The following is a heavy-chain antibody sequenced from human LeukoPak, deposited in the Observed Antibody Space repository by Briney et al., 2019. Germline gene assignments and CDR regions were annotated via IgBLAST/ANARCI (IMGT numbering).Heavy chain of an antibody. D-gene: IGHD5-24*01. CDR3: SRGLRDGYSNYWYFDL. J-gene: IGHJ2*01. CDR1: GFTFSNYY. Sequence: GGSLRLSCAASGFTFSNYYMNWVRQAPGKGLEWVSVVYSGGSTNYADSVRGRFTISRDNSKNTLYLQMNSLRAEDTAVYYCSRGLRDGYSNYWYFDLWGRGTLVTVSS. V-gene: IGHV3-66*01. CDR2: VYSGGST.